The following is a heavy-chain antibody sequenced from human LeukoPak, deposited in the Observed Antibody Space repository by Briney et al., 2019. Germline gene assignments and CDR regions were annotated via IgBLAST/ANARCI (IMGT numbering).Heavy chain of an antibody. CDR3: ARDNSVGDTAWWFDP. CDR2: INPSGSST. D-gene: IGHD1-26*01. CDR1: GYTFTGYY. Sequence: VSVKVSCTASGYTFTGYYMHWVRQAPGQGLEWMGLINPSGSSTSYAQKFQGRLSLTRDMSTSTDYMELSSLRSEDTAVYYCARDNSVGDTAWWFDPWGQGTLVTVSS. V-gene: IGHV1-46*01. J-gene: IGHJ5*02.